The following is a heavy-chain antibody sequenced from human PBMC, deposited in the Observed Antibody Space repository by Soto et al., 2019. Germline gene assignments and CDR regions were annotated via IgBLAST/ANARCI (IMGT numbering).Heavy chain of an antibody. CDR3: ASTPAAGINSGMGV. V-gene: IGHV4-39*01. Sequence: QLQLQESGPGLVKPSETLSLTCTVSGGSISSSSYYWGWIRQPPGKGLEWIGSIYYSGSTYYNPSPDGRVTVSVDPSKHQFSLKPSSVTAADTAVYYCASTPAAGINSGMGVWGQGTTVTVSS. CDR2: IYYSGST. D-gene: IGHD6-13*01. CDR1: GGSISSSSYY. J-gene: IGHJ6*02.